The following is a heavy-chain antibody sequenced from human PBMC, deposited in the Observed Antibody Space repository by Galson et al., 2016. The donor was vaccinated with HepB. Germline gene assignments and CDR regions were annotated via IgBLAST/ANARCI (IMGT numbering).Heavy chain of an antibody. D-gene: IGHD2-2*02. CDR2: IYSGGST. V-gene: IGHV3-53*01. CDR1: GFTVSSSY. J-gene: IGHJ6*04. Sequence: SLRLSCAASGFTVSSSYMTWVRQAPGKRLEWVSVIYSGGSTYYADSVKGRFTISRDSSKNTVYLQMNSLRIEDSAVYYCAREGYKKYTMPAGGDGMDVWGKGTTVTVSS. CDR3: AREGYKKYTMPAGGDGMDV.